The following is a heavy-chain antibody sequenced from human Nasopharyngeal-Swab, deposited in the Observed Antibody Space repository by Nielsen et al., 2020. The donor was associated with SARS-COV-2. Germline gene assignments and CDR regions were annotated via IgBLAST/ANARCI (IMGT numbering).Heavy chain of an antibody. V-gene: IGHV3-11*01. D-gene: IGHD2-15*01. CDR2: ISSSGSTI. CDR3: AREGYCSGGSCYENHGMDV. CDR1: GFTFSDYY. Sequence: GGSLRLSCAASGFTFSDYYMSWIRQAPGKGLEWVSYISSSGSTIYYADSVKGRFTISRDNAKNSLYLQMNSLRAEDTAVYYCAREGYCSGGSCYENHGMDVWGQGTTVTVSS. J-gene: IGHJ6*02.